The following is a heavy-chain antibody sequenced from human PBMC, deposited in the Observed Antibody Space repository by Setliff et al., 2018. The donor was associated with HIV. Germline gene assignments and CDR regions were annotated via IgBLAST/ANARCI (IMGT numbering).Heavy chain of an antibody. CDR2: IYYSGNT. J-gene: IGHJ3*02. CDR1: GGSISSSSYY. CDR3: ASSRGRYYGSVRAFDI. V-gene: IGHV4-39*07. D-gene: IGHD3-10*01. Sequence: PSETLSLTCTVSGGSISSSSYYWGWIRQPPGKGLEWIGSIYYSGNTHYNPSLKSRVTMSVDTSKNQFSLKLSSVTAADTAVYYCASSRGRYYGSVRAFDIWGQGTMVTVSS.